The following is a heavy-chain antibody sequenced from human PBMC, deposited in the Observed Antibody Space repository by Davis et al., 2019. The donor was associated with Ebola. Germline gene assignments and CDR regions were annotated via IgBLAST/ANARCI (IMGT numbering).Heavy chain of an antibody. CDR2: ISYEGSNK. CDR3: ARGLAEDIVVVVAATLSWFDP. J-gene: IGHJ5*02. V-gene: IGHV3-30-3*01. D-gene: IGHD2-15*01. CDR1: GFTFSSYA. Sequence: PGGSLRLSCAASGFTFSSYAMHWVRQAPGKGLEWVAVISYEGSNKYYADSVKGRFTISRDNSKNTLYLQMNSLRAEDTAVYYCARGLAEDIVVVVAATLSWFDPWGQGTLVTVSS.